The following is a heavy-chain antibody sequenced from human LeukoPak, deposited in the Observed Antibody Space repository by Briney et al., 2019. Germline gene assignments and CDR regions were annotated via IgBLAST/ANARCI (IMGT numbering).Heavy chain of an antibody. D-gene: IGHD3-10*01. V-gene: IGHV4-4*07. CDR2: IYTSGST. CDR1: GGSISSYY. CDR3: ARDRPLLWFGESNWFDP. J-gene: IGHJ5*02. Sequence: SETLSLTCTVSGGSISSYYWSWIRQPAGKGLEWIGRIYTSGSTNYNPSLKSRVSMSVDTSNNKFSLRLSSVTAADTAVYYWARDRPLLWFGESNWFDPWGQGTLVTVSS.